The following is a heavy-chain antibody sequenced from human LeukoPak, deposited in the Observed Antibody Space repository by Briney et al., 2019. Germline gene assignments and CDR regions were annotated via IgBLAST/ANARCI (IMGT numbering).Heavy chain of an antibody. Sequence: KSGESLKISCKGSGYRFTSYWIGWVRQMPGKGLEWMGIIYPGDSDTRYSPSFQGQVTISADKSISTAYLQWSSLKASDTAMYYCARRPLLQPSPFDYWGQGTLVTVSS. V-gene: IGHV5-51*01. D-gene: IGHD2-15*01. CDR2: IYPGDSDT. CDR3: ARRPLLQPSPFDY. CDR1: GYRFTSYW. J-gene: IGHJ4*02.